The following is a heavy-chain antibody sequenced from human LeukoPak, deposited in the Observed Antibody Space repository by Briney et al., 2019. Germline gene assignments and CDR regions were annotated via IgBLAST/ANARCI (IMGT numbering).Heavy chain of an antibody. Sequence: GGSLRLSCAASGFTFSSYVMHWVRQAPGKGLEWVAIISYDGSNEYYADSVKGRFTISRDNSKNTLYLQMNSLRAEDTAVYYCAKTYLWFGELFVAFPFDYWGQGTLVTVSS. D-gene: IGHD3-10*01. J-gene: IGHJ4*02. CDR2: ISYDGSNE. CDR3: AKTYLWFGELFVAFPFDY. V-gene: IGHV3-30*04. CDR1: GFTFSSYV.